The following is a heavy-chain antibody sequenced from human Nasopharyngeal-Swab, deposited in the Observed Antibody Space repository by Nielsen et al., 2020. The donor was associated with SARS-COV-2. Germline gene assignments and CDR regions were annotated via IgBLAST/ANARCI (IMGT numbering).Heavy chain of an antibody. CDR1: GFTFDDYA. Sequence: GGSLRLSCAASGFTFDDYAMHWVRQAPGKGLEWVSGISWNSGSIGYADSVKGRFTISRDNAKNSLYLQMNSLRAEDTALYYCAKLSGDGGNYFDYWGQGTLVTVSS. D-gene: IGHD4-23*01. J-gene: IGHJ4*02. CDR2: ISWNSGSI. V-gene: IGHV3-9*01. CDR3: AKLSGDGGNYFDY.